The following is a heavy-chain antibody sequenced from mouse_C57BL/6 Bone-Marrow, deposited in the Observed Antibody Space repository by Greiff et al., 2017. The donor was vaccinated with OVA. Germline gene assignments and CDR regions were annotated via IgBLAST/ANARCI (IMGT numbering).Heavy chain of an antibody. J-gene: IGHJ4*01. CDR3: ARRSNYYGSRGAMDY. CDR1: GYTFTDYN. D-gene: IGHD1-1*01. V-gene: IGHV1-18*01. Sequence: EVQRVESGPELVKPGASVKIPCKASGYTFTDYNMDWVKQSHGKSLEWIGDINPNNGGTIYNQKFKGKATLTVDKSSSTAYMELRSLTSEDTAVYYCARRSNYYGSRGAMDYWGQGTSVTVSS. CDR2: INPNNGGT.